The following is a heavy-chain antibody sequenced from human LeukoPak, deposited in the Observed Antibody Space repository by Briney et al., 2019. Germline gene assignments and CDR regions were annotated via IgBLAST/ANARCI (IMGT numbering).Heavy chain of an antibody. CDR3: ARDLRWYFYGMVV. D-gene: IGHD4-23*01. Sequence: ASVKVSCKASGYTFTSYYMHWVRQAPGQGLEWMGIINPSGGSTSYAQKFQGRVTMTRDMSTSTVYMELSSLRSEDTAVYYCARDLRWYFYGMVVWGQGTTVTVSS. J-gene: IGHJ6*02. CDR1: GYTFTSYY. CDR2: INPSGGST. V-gene: IGHV1-46*01.